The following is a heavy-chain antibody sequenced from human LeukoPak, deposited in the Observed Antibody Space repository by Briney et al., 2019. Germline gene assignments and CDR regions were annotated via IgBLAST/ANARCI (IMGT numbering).Heavy chain of an antibody. CDR1: GGSFSDYY. J-gene: IGHJ4*02. V-gene: IGHV4-34*01. D-gene: IGHD3-3*01. CDR3: ARGRGDFWSGYYRHFDY. Sequence: SETLSLTCAVYGGSFSDYYWSWIRQPPGKGLEWIGEINLSGSTNYNPSLKSRVTISVDTSKNQFSLKLSSVTAADTAVYYCARGRGDFWSGYYRHFDYWGQGTLVTVSS. CDR2: INLSGST.